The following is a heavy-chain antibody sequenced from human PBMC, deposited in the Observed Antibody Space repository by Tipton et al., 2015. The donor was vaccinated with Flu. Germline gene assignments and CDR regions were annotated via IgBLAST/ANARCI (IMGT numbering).Heavy chain of an antibody. J-gene: IGHJ4*02. CDR1: GGSISTSSYY. D-gene: IGHD3-10*02. CDR3: ARLSYYDVDLKNFYFDY. V-gene: IGHV4-39*01. CDR2: VSYSGTT. Sequence: TLSLTCTVSGGSISTSSYYWGWIRQPPGKGLEWIGSVSYSGTTYYNASLKSRVTVSVDTSKNQFSLDLSSMTAADTAVYYCARLSYYDVDLKNFYFDYWGQGALVTVSS.